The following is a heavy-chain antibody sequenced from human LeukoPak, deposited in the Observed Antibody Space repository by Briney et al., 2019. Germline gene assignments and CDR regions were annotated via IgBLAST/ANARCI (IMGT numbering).Heavy chain of an antibody. Sequence: GGSLRLSCAASGFTFSSYSMNWVRQAPGKGLEWVSSISRSSRCIYYADSVKGRFTISRDNAKNSLYLQMNSLRAEDTVVYYCARDITVAAAGSPPYYYYGMDVWGQGTTVTVSS. V-gene: IGHV3-21*01. CDR2: ISRSSRCI. CDR3: ARDITVAAAGSPPYYYYGMDV. D-gene: IGHD6-13*01. CDR1: GFTFSSYS. J-gene: IGHJ6*02.